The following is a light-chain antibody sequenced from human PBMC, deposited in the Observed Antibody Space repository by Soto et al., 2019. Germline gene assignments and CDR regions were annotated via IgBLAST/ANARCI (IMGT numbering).Light chain of an antibody. CDR2: GNS. CDR3: QSYDTSLRGPV. Sequence: QSVLTQPPSVSGAPGQRVTISCTGSSSNIGAGYDVHWYQQLPGTAPILLIRGNSDRPSGVPGRFSGSKSGTSASLAITGLQAEDEADYFCQSYDTSLRGPVFGGGTKVTVL. CDR1: SSNIGAGYD. V-gene: IGLV1-40*01. J-gene: IGLJ2*01.